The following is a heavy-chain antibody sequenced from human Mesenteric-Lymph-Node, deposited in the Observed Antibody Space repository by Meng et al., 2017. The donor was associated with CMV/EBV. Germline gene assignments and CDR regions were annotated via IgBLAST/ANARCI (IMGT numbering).Heavy chain of an antibody. D-gene: IGHD2-2*01. CDR1: GFTFSDYR. CDR2: IASSDRYM. J-gene: IGHJ4*02. CDR3: VRSPGSCSDTDCFSNLFDS. Sequence: GESLKISCAPSGFTFSDYRMNWVRQAPGKGLEWVSSIASSDRYMFYAGSVKGRFSISRDNTMNSLYLQMNSLGAEDTAVYYCVRSPGSCSDTDCFSNLFDSWGQGTLVTVSS. V-gene: IGHV3-21*01.